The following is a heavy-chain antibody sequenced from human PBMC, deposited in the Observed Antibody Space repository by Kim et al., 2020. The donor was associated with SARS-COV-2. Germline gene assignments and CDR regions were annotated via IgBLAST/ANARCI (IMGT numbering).Heavy chain of an antibody. CDR3: AGGHCLSGSCSTPLDY. CDR2: IFYSGGT. Sequence: SETLSLTCTVSDDSISSSDYYWGWIRQPPGKGLEWIGHIFYSGGTYYHPSLKSRVTISVHMSKNQFSLRLNSVTAADTAVYYCAGGHCLSGSCSTPLDYWGRGILVTVSS. J-gene: IGHJ4*02. D-gene: IGHD2-15*01. CDR1: DDSISSSDYY. V-gene: IGHV4-39*07.